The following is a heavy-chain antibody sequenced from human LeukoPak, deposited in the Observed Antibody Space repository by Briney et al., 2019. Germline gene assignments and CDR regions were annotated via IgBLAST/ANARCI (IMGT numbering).Heavy chain of an antibody. Sequence: SGGSLRLSCAASGFSLSGYWMSWVRQAPGKGPEWVANIKEDGSRRYYSESVRGRFTISRDNSENSLYRQMNSLRAEDTAVYYCATHWRGRWGQGTLVTVSS. J-gene: IGHJ4*02. CDR2: IKEDGSRR. V-gene: IGHV3-7*03. D-gene: IGHD1-1*01. CDR1: GFSLSGYW. CDR3: ATHWRGR.